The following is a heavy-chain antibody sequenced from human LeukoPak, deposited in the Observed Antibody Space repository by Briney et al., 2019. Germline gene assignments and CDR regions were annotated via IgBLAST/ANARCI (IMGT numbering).Heavy chain of an antibody. Sequence: GGSLILSCAVSGFTLSSYSMKWVGQAPGKGLEWVSYISSSSSSIYYPDSVKGRFTVSRDNGNNSLYLQMNSLRAEDTAVYYCARGDYYYYYYMDVWGKATTVSVSS. CDR3: ARGDYYYYYYMDV. CDR1: GFTLSSYS. J-gene: IGHJ6*03. V-gene: IGHV3-48*04. CDR2: ISSSSSSI.